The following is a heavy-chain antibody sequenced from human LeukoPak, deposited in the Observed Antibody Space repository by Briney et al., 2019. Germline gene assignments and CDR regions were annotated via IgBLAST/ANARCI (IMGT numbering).Heavy chain of an antibody. V-gene: IGHV3-11*01. CDR1: GFTFSDYN. CDR2: ITNGGSTI. D-gene: IGHD3-9*01. CDR3: ARSIGLTGGGVDV. J-gene: IGHJ6*02. Sequence: GGSLRLSCAASGFTFSDYNMNWVRQAPGKGLEWVSYITNGGSTIHHADSVKRRLTVSRDNAKKTLYLQMNSLRAEDTAVYYCARSIGLTGGGVDVWGQGTTVTVSS.